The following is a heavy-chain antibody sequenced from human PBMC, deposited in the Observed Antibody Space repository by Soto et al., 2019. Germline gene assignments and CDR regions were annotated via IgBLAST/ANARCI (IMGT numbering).Heavy chain of an antibody. D-gene: IGHD6-19*01. CDR3: AREVAGTTTNYFDY. CDR2: IIPIFGTA. J-gene: IGHJ4*02. V-gene: IGHV1-69*13. CDR1: GVTFSSYA. Sequence: SVKVSCKASGVTFSSYAISWVRQAPGQGLEWMGGIIPIFGTANYAQKFQGRVTITADESTSTAYMELSSLRSEDTAVYYCAREVAGTTTNYFDYWGQGTLVTVSS.